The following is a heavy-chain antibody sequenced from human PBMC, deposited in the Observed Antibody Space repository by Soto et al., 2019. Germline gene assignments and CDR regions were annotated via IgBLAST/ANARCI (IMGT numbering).Heavy chain of an antibody. CDR2: SFSCVST. D-gene: IGHD3-3*01. Sequence: GGSLRLSCAASGFTVSSNYMSWVRQAPGKGLEWVSVSFSCVSTNYADSVKGRFTISRDNTKNTLYLQMNSLRAEDTAVYYCARDSRYDFWSGLPYYYYYYGMDVWGQGTTVTVSS. CDR3: ARDSRYDFWSGLPYYYYYYGMDV. V-gene: IGHV3-53*01. CDR1: GFTVSSNY. J-gene: IGHJ6*02.